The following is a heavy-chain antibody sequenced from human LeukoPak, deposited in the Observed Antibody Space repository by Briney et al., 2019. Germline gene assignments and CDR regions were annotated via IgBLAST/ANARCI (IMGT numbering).Heavy chain of an antibody. D-gene: IGHD3-22*01. CDR1: GDSISNSRHY. CDR3: ARMAHYYDSSGYYWFDP. J-gene: IGHJ5*02. Sequence: SETLSLTCTVSGDSISNSRHYWSWIRQPAGKALEWIGRIYPSGNTNYNPSLKSRVSISLDTSKNQFSLKLSSVTAADTAVYYCARMAHYYDSSGYYWFDPWGQGTLVTVSS. CDR2: IYPSGNT. V-gene: IGHV4-61*02.